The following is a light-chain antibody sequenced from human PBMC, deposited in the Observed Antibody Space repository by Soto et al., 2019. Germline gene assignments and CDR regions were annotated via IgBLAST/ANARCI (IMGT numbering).Light chain of an antibody. Sequence: EIVLAQSPGTLSLSPGERATLSCRASQSVSSNYVAWYQQKPGQAPRLLVYGASSRATGIPDRFSGSVSGRDFTLTISREEPEDFAVYHCQQYGNSPFTFGPGTKVVLK. CDR1: QSVSSNY. V-gene: IGKV3-20*01. J-gene: IGKJ3*01. CDR3: QQYGNSPFT. CDR2: GAS.